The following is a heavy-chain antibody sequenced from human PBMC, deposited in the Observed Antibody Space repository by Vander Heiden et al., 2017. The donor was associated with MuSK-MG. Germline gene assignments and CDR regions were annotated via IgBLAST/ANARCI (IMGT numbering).Heavy chain of an antibody. Sequence: QVQLQQWGAGLLKPSETLSLTCAVYGGSFSGYYWSWIRQPPGKGLEWIGEINHSGSTNSNPSLKSRVTISVDTSKNQFSLKLRSVTAADTAVYYCARVGQGVISMYVTFDIWGQGTMVTVSS. CDR1: GGSFSGYY. D-gene: IGHD3-10*01. J-gene: IGHJ3*02. CDR2: INHSGST. CDR3: ARVGQGVISMYVTFDI. V-gene: IGHV4-34*01.